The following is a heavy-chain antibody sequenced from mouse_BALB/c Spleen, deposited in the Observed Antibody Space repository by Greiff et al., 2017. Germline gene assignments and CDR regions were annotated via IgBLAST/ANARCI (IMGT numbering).Heavy chain of an antibody. CDR3: ARDPGSHYYFDY. D-gene: IGHD1-1*01. Sequence: DVMLVESGGGLVKPGGSLKLSCAASGFTFSSYAMSWVRQSPEKRLEWVAEISSGGSYTYYPDTVTGRFTISRDNAKNTLYLEMSSLRSEDTAMYYCARDPGSHYYFDYWGQGTTLTVSS. J-gene: IGHJ2*01. V-gene: IGHV5-9-4*01. CDR1: GFTFSSYA. CDR2: ISSGGSYT.